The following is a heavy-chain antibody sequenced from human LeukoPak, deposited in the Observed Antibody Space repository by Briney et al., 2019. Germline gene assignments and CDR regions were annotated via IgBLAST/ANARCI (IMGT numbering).Heavy chain of an antibody. D-gene: IGHD3-10*01. CDR2: ISSTSTYI. CDR3: AREGAVSSDAFDI. Sequence: GGSLRLSCGASGFTFSSYTMNWVRQAPGKGLEWFSSISSTSTYIFYGDSVKGRFTISRDNAKNSLYLHMSSLRAEDTAVYYCAREGAVSSDAFDIWGLGTVVTVSS. CDR1: GFTFSSYT. V-gene: IGHV3-21*01. J-gene: IGHJ3*02.